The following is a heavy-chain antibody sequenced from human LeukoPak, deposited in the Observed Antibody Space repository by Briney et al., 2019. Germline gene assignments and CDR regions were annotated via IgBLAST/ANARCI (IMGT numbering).Heavy chain of an antibody. Sequence: QAGGSLRLSCAASGFTFDDYAMHWVRQAPGKGLEWVSGISWNSGSIGYADSVKGRFTISRDNAKNSLYLQMNSLRAEDTALYYCAKDDTAMVVSTLDYWGQGTLVTVSS. V-gene: IGHV3-9*01. CDR3: AKDDTAMVVSTLDY. D-gene: IGHD5-18*01. CDR1: GFTFDDYA. J-gene: IGHJ4*02. CDR2: ISWNSGSI.